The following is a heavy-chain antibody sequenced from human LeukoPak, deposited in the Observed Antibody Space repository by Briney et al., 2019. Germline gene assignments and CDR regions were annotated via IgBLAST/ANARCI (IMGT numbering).Heavy chain of an antibody. CDR3: VYWFDS. Sequence: GGSLRLSCAASGFTVSSNYMSWVRQAPGKGLEWVSLIYSGDNTYYADSVKSRFTISRDNSKNTLYLQMNSLRVEDTAVYYCVYWFDSWGQGTLVTVSS. J-gene: IGHJ5*01. V-gene: IGHV3-66*01. CDR2: IYSGDNT. CDR1: GFTVSSNY.